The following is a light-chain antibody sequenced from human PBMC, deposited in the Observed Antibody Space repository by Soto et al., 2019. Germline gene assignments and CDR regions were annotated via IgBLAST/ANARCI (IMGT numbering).Light chain of an antibody. CDR2: EDT. CDR3: CSSARSSRFYV. CDR1: SGDVGSYNL. J-gene: IGLJ1*01. Sequence: QSAVTQPASVTGSPGQSITISCTGTSGDVGSYNLVSWYQQHPDKAPKLMIYEDTKRPSGVSDRFSGSTSGNTASLTISGLQAEDAAHYYCCSSARSSRFYVFGTGTKLTVL. V-gene: IGLV2-23*01.